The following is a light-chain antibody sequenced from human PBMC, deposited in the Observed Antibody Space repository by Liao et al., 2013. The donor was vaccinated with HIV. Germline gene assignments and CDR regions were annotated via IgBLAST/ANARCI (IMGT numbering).Light chain of an antibody. V-gene: IGLV3-1*01. CDR2: QDN. Sequence: SSELTQSPSVSVSPGQTASITCSGDYLGDKYASWYQHKPGQAPVLVIYQDNKRPSGIPDRFSGSNSENTATLTISRVEAGDEADYYCQVWDSNGDYPVFGGGTKLTVL. J-gene: IGLJ3*02. CDR1: YLGDKY. CDR3: QVWDSNGDYPV.